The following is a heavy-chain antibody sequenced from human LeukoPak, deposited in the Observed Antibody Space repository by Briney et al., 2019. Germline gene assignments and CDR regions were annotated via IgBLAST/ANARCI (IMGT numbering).Heavy chain of an antibody. V-gene: IGHV3-21*01. Sequence: GGSLRLSCAASGFTFSSYSMNWVRQAPGKGLEWVSSISSSSSYIYYADSVKVRFTISRDNAKNSLYLQMNSLRAEDTAVYYCARDIKAGDYSRIGQYGMDVWGQGPTVTVSS. J-gene: IGHJ6*02. CDR2: ISSSSSYI. CDR1: GFTFSSYS. CDR3: ARDIKAGDYSRIGQYGMDV. D-gene: IGHD4-17*01.